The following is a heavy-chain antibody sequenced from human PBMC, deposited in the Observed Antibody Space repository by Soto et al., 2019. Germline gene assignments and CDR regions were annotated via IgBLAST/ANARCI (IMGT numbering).Heavy chain of an antibody. D-gene: IGHD6-13*01. J-gene: IGHJ6*03. V-gene: IGHV1-24*01. CDR1: GYTLTELS. Sequence: QVQLVQSGAEVKKPGASVKVSCKVSGYTLTELSMHWVRQAPGKGLEWMGGFDPEDGETIYAQKFQGRVTMTEDTSTDTAYMELSSLRSEDTAVYYCATTRPPSSWYHYYYYMDVWGKGTTVTVSS. CDR2: FDPEDGET. CDR3: ATTRPPSSWYHYYYYMDV.